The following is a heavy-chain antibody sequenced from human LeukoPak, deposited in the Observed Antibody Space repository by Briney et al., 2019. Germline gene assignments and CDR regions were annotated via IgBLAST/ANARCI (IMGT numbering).Heavy chain of an antibody. CDR3: ARVVLLWFGELFGHFDY. CDR2: ISAYNGNT. CDR1: GYTFTSYG. D-gene: IGHD3-10*01. J-gene: IGHJ4*02. V-gene: IGHV1-18*01. Sequence: ASVKVSCKASGYTFTSYGISWVRQAPGQGLEWMGWISAYNGNTNYAQKLQGRVTMTTDTSTSTAYMELRSLRSDDTAVYYCARVVLLWFGELFGHFDYWGQGTLVTVSS.